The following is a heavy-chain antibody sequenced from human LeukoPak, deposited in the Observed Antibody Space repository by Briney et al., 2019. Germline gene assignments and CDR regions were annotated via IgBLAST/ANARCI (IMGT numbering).Heavy chain of an antibody. CDR3: AQYSSSWYGVY. V-gene: IGHV3-23*01. D-gene: IGHD6-13*01. J-gene: IGHJ4*02. CDR1: GFTFSSYA. Sequence: HAGGSLRLSCAASGFTFSSYAMSWVRQAPGKGLEWVSAISGSGGSTYYADSVKGRFTISRDNSKNTLYLQMNSLRAEDTAVYYCAQYSSSWYGVYWGQGTLVTVSS. CDR2: ISGSGGST.